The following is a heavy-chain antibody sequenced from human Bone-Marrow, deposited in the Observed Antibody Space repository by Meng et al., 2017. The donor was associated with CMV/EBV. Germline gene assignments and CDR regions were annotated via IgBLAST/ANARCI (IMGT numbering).Heavy chain of an antibody. Sequence: SETLSLTCTVSGGSVSSGSYYWSWIRQPPGKGLEWIGYIYYSGSTNYNPSLKSRVTISVDTSKNQFSLKLSSVTAADTAVYYCARYCSSTSCYFSASNYYGMDVWGQGTTVTVSS. J-gene: IGHJ6*02. CDR3: ARYCSSTSCYFSASNYYGMDV. CDR1: GGSVSSGSYY. V-gene: IGHV4-61*01. CDR2: IYYSGST. D-gene: IGHD2-2*01.